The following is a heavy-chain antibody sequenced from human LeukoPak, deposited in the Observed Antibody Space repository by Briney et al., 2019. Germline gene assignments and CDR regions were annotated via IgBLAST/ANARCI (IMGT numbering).Heavy chain of an antibody. CDR2: IYPGDSDT. D-gene: IGHD2-15*01. Sequence: GESLKISCKGSGYSFTSYWIGWGRQMPGKGLEWMGIIYPGDSDTRYSPSCQGQVTISADKSISTADLQWSSLKASETAMYYCARLEGDCSGGSCYDGGDAFDIWGQGTMVTVSS. CDR1: GYSFTSYW. V-gene: IGHV5-51*01. J-gene: IGHJ3*02. CDR3: ARLEGDCSGGSCYDGGDAFDI.